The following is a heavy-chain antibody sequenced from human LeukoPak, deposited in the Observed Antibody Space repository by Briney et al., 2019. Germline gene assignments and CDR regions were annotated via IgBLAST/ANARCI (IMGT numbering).Heavy chain of an antibody. CDR2: ISGSAAAT. CDR1: GFTFSTYG. J-gene: IGHJ5*02. CDR3: AKDRLITMVRGVSGFDP. Sequence: PGGSLRLSCAASGFTFSTYGMAWVRQAPGKGLEWVSGISGSAAATFYGDSVKGRFTISRDNSKNTLYLQMNSLRAEDTAVYYCAKDRLITMVRGVSGFDPWGQGTLVTVSS. D-gene: IGHD3-10*01. V-gene: IGHV3-23*01.